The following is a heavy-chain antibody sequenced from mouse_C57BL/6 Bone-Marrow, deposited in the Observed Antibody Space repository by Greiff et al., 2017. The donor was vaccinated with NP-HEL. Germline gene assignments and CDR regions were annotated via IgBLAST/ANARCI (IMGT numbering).Heavy chain of an antibody. V-gene: IGHV1-55*01. D-gene: IGHD2-3*01. CDR2: IYPGSGST. Sequence: QVQLQQPGAELVKPGASVKMSCKASGYTFTSYWITWVKQRPGQGLEWIGDIYPGSGSTNYNDKFKSKATLTVDTSSSTAYMQLSSLTSEDSAVYYCARWVDGYPYWYFDVWGTGTTVTVSS. J-gene: IGHJ1*03. CDR3: ARWVDGYPYWYFDV. CDR1: GYTFTSYW.